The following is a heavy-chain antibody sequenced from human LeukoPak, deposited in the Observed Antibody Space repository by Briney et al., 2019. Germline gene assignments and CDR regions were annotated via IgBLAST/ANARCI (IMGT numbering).Heavy chain of an antibody. Sequence: SETLSLTCTVSGGSISIYYWNWIRQPAGKGLEWIGRIFTSGITNYDPSLKSRVTISVDTSKNQFSLKLSSVTAADTAVYYCARGGPGVVVTHYFDYWGQGTLVTVSS. J-gene: IGHJ4*02. CDR3: ARGGPGVVVTHYFDY. CDR1: GGSISIYY. V-gene: IGHV4-4*07. CDR2: IFTSGIT. D-gene: IGHD4-23*01.